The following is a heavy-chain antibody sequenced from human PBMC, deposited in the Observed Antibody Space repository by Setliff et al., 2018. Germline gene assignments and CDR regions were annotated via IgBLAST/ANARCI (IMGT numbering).Heavy chain of an antibody. V-gene: IGHV4-39*01. Sequence: KTSETLSLTCSVSGGSISSGSYYWGWIRQSPGKGLEWIGSMYYSGSTYYNPSLKGRVTLSVDTTKNQFSLELTSMTAADTAVYFCARHLLVQGTYHFDYWGQGSPVTVSS. D-gene: IGHD3-10*01. CDR3: ARHLLVQGTYHFDY. CDR1: GGSISSGSYY. CDR2: MYYSGST. J-gene: IGHJ4*02.